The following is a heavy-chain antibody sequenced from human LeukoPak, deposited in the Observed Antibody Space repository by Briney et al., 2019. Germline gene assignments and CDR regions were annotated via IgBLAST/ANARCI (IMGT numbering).Heavy chain of an antibody. CDR3: AKGRPVAGASGKGYFDY. Sequence: GGSLRLSCAASGFTFSSFGMHWVRQAPGKGLAWVAFIRFDGSNKYYEDSVKGRFTISRDGSKNTLYLQMNSLRAEDTAVYYCAKGRPVAGASGKGYFDYWGQGTLVTVSS. D-gene: IGHD6-19*01. J-gene: IGHJ4*02. CDR1: GFTFSSFG. CDR2: IRFDGSNK. V-gene: IGHV3-30*02.